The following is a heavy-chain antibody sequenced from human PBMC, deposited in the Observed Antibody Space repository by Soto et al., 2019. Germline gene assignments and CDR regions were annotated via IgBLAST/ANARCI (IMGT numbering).Heavy chain of an antibody. CDR1: GYTFTSYG. CDR3: ARAGITIFGVVKGDAFDI. Sequence: ASVKVSCKASGYTFTSYGISWVRQAPGQGLEWMGWISAYNGNTNYAQKLQGRVTMTTDTSTSTAYMELRSLRSDDTAVYYCARAGITIFGVVKGDAFDIWGQATMVTVSS. D-gene: IGHD3-3*01. CDR2: ISAYNGNT. J-gene: IGHJ3*02. V-gene: IGHV1-18*01.